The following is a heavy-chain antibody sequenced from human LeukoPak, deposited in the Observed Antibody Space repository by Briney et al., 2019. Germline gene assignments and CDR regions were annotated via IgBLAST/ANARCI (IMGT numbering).Heavy chain of an antibody. Sequence: PSDTLSLTCTVSGVPITSGGFYWRWLRPPPGKALEWLGYIYYSGSTYYNPSLKSRLTISLDTSKNHFSLRLTSVTAADTAVYYCARGPVRDYSNYWGQGTLVTVSS. J-gene: IGHJ4*02. CDR3: ARGPVRDYSNY. CDR1: GVPITSGGFY. D-gene: IGHD4-11*01. V-gene: IGHV4-31*03. CDR2: IYYSGST.